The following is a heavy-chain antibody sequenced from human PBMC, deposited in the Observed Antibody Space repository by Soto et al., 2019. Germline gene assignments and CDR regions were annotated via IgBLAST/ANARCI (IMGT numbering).Heavy chain of an antibody. CDR3: AGVGWYLEAYYGMDV. Sequence: QVQLVQSGAEVKKPGASVKVSCKASGYTFTSYAMHWVRQAPGQRLEWMGWINAGNGNTKYSQKFQGRVTITRDTSASTAYMELSSLRSEDTAVYYGAGVGWYLEAYYGMDVWGQGTTLTVSS. V-gene: IGHV1-3*01. CDR2: INAGNGNT. CDR1: GYTFTSYA. D-gene: IGHD6-19*01. J-gene: IGHJ6*02.